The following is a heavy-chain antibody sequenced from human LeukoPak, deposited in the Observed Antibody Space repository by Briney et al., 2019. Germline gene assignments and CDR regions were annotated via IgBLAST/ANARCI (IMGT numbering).Heavy chain of an antibody. CDR3: ARDRWGYSYGGD. J-gene: IGHJ4*02. V-gene: IGHV3-7*01. D-gene: IGHD5-18*01. Sequence: GGSLRLSCAASGFTFSSYWMSWVPQAPGKGLEWVANIKQDGSEQYYVDSVKGRFTISRDNAKSSLCMQMNSLRAEETAVYFCARDRWGYSYGGDWGEGTLVTVSS. CDR1: GFTFSSYW. CDR2: IKQDGSEQ.